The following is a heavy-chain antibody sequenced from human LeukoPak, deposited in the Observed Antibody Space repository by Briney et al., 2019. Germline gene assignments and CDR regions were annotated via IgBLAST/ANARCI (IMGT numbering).Heavy chain of an antibody. J-gene: IGHJ4*02. V-gene: IGHV3-64*02. CDR1: GFTFSNYA. D-gene: IGHD1-26*01. CDR2: VSSNGGST. CDR3: VRRGSYWHFDY. Sequence: GGSLRLSCAASGFTFSNYAMHWVRQAPGKGLEYVSAVSSNGGSTYYADSVKGRFTISRDNSKNTLYPQMGSLRAEDMAVYYCVRRGSYWHFDYWGQGTLVTVSS.